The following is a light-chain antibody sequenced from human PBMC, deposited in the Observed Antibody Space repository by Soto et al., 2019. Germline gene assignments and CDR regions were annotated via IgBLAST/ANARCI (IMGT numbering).Light chain of an antibody. CDR2: DAS. J-gene: IGKJ2*01. V-gene: IGKV1-5*01. CDR3: QQHNDYSAVT. CDR1: QNIGSS. Sequence: DIQMTQSPSTLSASVGDRVTITCRASQNIGSSLAWYQHRPGKAPKLLIFDASTLQTRVPSRFSGSGFGTEFTLTITGLQPDDFATYYCQQHNDYSAVTFGQGSKVDVK.